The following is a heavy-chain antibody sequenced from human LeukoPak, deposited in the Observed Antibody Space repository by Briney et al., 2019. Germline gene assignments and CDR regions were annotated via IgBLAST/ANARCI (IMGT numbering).Heavy chain of an antibody. CDR1: GGSISSSSYY. V-gene: IGHV4-39*07. CDR3: ADYGSSGYYYYMDV. CDR2: IYYSGST. Sequence: PSETLSLTCTVSGGSISSSSYYWGWIRQPPGKGLEWIGSIYYSGSTYCNPSLKSRVTISVDTSKNQFSLKLSSVTAADTAVYYCADYGSSGYYYYMDVWGKGTTVTVSS. J-gene: IGHJ6*03. D-gene: IGHD4-17*01.